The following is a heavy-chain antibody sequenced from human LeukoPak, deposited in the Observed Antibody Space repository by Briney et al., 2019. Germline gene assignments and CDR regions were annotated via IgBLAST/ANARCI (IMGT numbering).Heavy chain of an antibody. CDR3: AKADVLWFGELTSFDY. V-gene: IGHV3-23*01. D-gene: IGHD3-10*01. Sequence: PGGSLRLSCAASGFTFDDYAMSWVRQAPGKGLEWVSAISGSGGSTYYADSVKGRFTISRDNSKNTLYLQMNSLRAEDTAVYYCAKADVLWFGELTSFDYWGQGTLVTVSS. CDR2: ISGSGGST. CDR1: GFTFDDYA. J-gene: IGHJ4*02.